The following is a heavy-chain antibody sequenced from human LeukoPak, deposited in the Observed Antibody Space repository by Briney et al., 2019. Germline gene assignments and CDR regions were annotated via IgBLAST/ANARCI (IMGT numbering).Heavy chain of an antibody. Sequence: SETLSLTCAVYGGSFSGYYWSWIRQPPGKGLEWIGETNHSGSTNYNPSLKSRVTISVDTSKNQFSLKLSSVTAADTAVYYCAGELATISMPRRPYGMDVWGQGTTVTVSS. V-gene: IGHV4-34*01. CDR2: TNHSGST. D-gene: IGHD5-12*01. CDR3: AGELATISMPRRPYGMDV. J-gene: IGHJ6*02. CDR1: GGSFSGYY.